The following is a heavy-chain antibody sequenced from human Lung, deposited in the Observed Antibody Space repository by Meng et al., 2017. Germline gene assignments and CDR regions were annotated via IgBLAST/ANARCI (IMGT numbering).Heavy chain of an antibody. CDR3: VRRTYSSGWYFDY. J-gene: IGHJ4*02. V-gene: IGHV4-34*02. CDR2: IIDSGST. D-gene: IGHD6-19*01. Sequence: QRKLKQGGAGLLKPSETLSLTCAVYGGSFSGYYWSWIRQPPGKGLEWIGEIIDSGSTNYNPSLKSRVTISVDTSKNQFSLRVTSVTAADRAVYYCVRRTYSSGWYFDYWGQGTLVTVS. CDR1: GGSFSGYY.